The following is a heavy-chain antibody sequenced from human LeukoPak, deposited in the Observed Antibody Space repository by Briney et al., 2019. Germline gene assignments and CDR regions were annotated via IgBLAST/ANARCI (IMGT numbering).Heavy chain of an antibody. V-gene: IGHV1-2*02. CDR2: INPNSGGT. CDR3: ARIGISARGTNFHH. Sequence: ASVKVSCKASRYTFTGYYMHWVRQAPGQGLEWMGWINPNSGGTNYAQKFQGRVTMTRDTSISTAYMELSRLRSDDTALYYCARIGISARGTNFHHWGQGTLVTVSS. CDR1: RYTFTGYY. D-gene: IGHD6-13*01. J-gene: IGHJ1*01.